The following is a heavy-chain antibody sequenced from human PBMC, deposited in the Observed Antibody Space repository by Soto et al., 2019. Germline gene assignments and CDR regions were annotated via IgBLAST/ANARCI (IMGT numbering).Heavy chain of an antibody. CDR3: ARSRRDATSFGVVMRYYYYGMDV. CDR1: GYTFTSYD. Sequence: ASVKVSCKASGYTFTSYDINWVRQATGQGLEWMGGMNPNSGNTGYAQKLQGRVTMTRNTSISTAYMELSSLRSEDTAVYYCARSRRDATSFGVVMRYYYYGMDVWGQGTTVTVSS. V-gene: IGHV1-8*01. J-gene: IGHJ6*02. D-gene: IGHD3-3*01. CDR2: MNPNSGNT.